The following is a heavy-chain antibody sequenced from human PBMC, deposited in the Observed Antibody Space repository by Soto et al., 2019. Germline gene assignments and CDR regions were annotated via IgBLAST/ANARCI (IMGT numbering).Heavy chain of an antibody. CDR1: GFICTSYD. CDR2: ILVGGST. CDR3: AKATATGGGAFDI. J-gene: IGHJ3*02. D-gene: IGHD2-8*02. V-gene: IGHV3-23*01. Sequence: QPGGSLRLSCAASGFICTSYDMSWVRQAPGKGLEWVSTILVGGSTHYEDSVKGRFTISRDRSKNTVYLQMSSLTAGDTAVYYCAKATATGGGAFDICGQGTMVTVSS.